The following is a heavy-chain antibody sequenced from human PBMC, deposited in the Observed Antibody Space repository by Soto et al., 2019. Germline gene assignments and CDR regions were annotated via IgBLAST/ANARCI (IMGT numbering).Heavy chain of an antibody. J-gene: IGHJ6*02. Sequence: QVQLVQSGAEMKEPGSSVKVSCKTSGGTFSSSAISWLRQAPGQGLEWMGGIIPLFRTPDYAQKFRGRVTIAADESTSTAYMELSSVRSEDTAVYYCARDNDRLQLGGNYYYILDVWGQGTTITVSS. V-gene: IGHV1-69*12. CDR2: IIPLFRTP. D-gene: IGHD4-4*01. CDR1: GGTFSSSA. CDR3: ARDNDRLQLGGNYYYILDV.